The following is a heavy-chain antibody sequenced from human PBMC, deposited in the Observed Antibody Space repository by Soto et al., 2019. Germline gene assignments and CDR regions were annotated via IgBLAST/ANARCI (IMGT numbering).Heavy chain of an antibody. J-gene: IGHJ5*02. Sequence: GASVKVSCKASGYTFTGYYMHWVRQAPGQGLEWMGWINPNSGGTNYAQKFQGRVTMTRDTSISTAYMELSRLRSDDTAVYYCARAFYYGSGGGWFDPWGQGTLVTVSS. CDR1: GYTFTGYY. V-gene: IGHV1-2*02. D-gene: IGHD3-10*01. CDR3: ARAFYYGSGGGWFDP. CDR2: INPNSGGT.